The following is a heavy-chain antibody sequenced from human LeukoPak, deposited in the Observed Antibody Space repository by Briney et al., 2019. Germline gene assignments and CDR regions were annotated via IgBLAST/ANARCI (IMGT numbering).Heavy chain of an antibody. CDR1: GFTFSSYS. CDR3: ARGIDNYYGSSGYSDY. J-gene: IGHJ4*01. CDR2: ISSSSSYI. D-gene: IGHD3-22*01. V-gene: IGHV3-21*01. Sequence: PGGSLRLSCAASGFTFSSYSMNWVRQAPGKGLEWVSSISSSSSYIYYADSVKGRFTISRDNAKNSLYLQMNSLRAEDTAVYYCARGIDNYYGSSGYSDYWGHGNLVTVSS.